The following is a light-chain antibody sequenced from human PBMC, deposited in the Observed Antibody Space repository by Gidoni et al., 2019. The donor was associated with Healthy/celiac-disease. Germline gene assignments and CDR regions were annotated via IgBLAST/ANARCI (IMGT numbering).Light chain of an antibody. CDR1: SSNIGAGYD. Sequence: QYVLTHPPSESGATGQRVTISCTGSSSNIGAGYDVHWYQQLPGTAPKLLIYGNSNRPSGVPDRFSGSKSGTSASLAITGLQAEDEADYYCQSYDSILSGVVFGGGTKLTVL. CDR2: GNS. V-gene: IGLV1-40*01. J-gene: IGLJ2*01. CDR3: QSYDSILSGVV.